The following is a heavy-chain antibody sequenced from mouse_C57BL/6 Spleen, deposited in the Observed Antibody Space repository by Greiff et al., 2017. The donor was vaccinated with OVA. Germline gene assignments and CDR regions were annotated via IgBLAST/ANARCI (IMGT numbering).Heavy chain of an antibody. V-gene: IGHV1-69*01. J-gene: IGHJ1*03. CDR1: GYTFTSYW. D-gene: IGHD2-13*01. CDR2: IDPSDSYT. CDR3: ARRAYGDHRGYFDV. Sequence: QVQLQQPGAELVMPGASVKLSCKASGYTFTSYWMHWVKQRPGQGLEWIGEIDPSDSYTNYTQKFKGKSTLTVDKSSSTAYMQLSSLTSEDSAVYYGARRAYGDHRGYFDVWGTGTTVTVSS.